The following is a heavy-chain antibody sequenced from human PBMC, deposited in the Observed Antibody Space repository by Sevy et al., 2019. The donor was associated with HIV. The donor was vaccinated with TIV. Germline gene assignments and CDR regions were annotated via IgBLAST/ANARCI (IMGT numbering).Heavy chain of an antibody. V-gene: IGHV3-33*01. D-gene: IGHD3-22*01. Sequence: GGSLRLSCAASGFTFSSYGMHGVRQAPGKGLEWVAVIWNDGSNKYYADSVKGRFTISRDNSKNTLYLQMNSLRAEDTAVYYCASLPNNYYDISGYSGDDAFDIWGQGTMVTVSS. CDR2: IWNDGSNK. J-gene: IGHJ3*02. CDR1: GFTFSSYG. CDR3: ASLPNNYYDISGYSGDDAFDI.